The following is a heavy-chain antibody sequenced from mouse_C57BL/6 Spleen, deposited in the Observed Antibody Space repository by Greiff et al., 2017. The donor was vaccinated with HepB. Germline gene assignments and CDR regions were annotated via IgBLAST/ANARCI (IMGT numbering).Heavy chain of an antibody. CDR2: INPNNGGT. CDR1: GYTFTDYY. Sequence: EVQLQQSGPELVKPGASVKISCKASGYTFTDYYMNWVKQSHGKSLEWIGDINPNNGGTSYNQKFKGKATLTVDKSSSTAYMELRSLTSEDSAVYYCAREIGGCFDVWGTGTTVTVSS. CDR3: AREIGGCFDV. V-gene: IGHV1-26*01. J-gene: IGHJ1*03.